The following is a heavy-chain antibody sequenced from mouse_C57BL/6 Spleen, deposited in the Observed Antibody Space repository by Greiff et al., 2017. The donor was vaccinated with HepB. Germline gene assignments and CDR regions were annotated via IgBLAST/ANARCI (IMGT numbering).Heavy chain of an antibody. CDR1: GYSFTGYY. CDR3: ARGNYVSYWYFDV. Sequence: VQLQQSGPELVKPGASVKISCKASGYSFTGYYMNWVKQSPEKSLEWIGEINPSTGGTTYNQKFKAKATLTVDKSSSTAYMQLKSLTSADSAVYYCARGNYVSYWYFDVWGTGTTVTVSS. V-gene: IGHV1-42*01. CDR2: INPSTGGT. D-gene: IGHD2-1*01. J-gene: IGHJ1*03.